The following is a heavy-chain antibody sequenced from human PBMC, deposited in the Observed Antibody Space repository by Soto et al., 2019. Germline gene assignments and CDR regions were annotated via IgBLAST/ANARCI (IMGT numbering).Heavy chain of an antibody. J-gene: IGHJ5*02. D-gene: IGHD2-15*01. Sequence: SVQVSFKASGYTFTRYTMNWVRQAPGQRLEWMGWINPDNGNTKSSQKFQDRVIITRDTSASTAYMDLSSLRSEDTAVYYCARGIATGQLDPWGQGTLVTVSS. CDR1: GYTFTRYT. CDR3: ARGIATGQLDP. CDR2: INPDNGNT. V-gene: IGHV1-3*01.